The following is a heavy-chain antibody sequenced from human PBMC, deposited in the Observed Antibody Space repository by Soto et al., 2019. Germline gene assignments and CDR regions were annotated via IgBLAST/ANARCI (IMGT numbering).Heavy chain of an antibody. CDR2: IYHGGST. J-gene: IGHJ4*02. CDR3: ARGRSRGYSGYQFDY. CDR1: GGSISSSNW. V-gene: IGHV4-4*02. D-gene: IGHD5-12*01. Sequence: SETLSLTCAVSGGSISSSNWWSWVRQPPGKGLEWIGEIYHGGSTNYNPSLKSRVTISVDKSKNQFSLKLSSVTAADTAVYYCARGRSRGYSGYQFDYWGQGTLVTVSS.